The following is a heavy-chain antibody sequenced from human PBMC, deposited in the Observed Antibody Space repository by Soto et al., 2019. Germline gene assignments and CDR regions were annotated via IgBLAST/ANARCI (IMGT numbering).Heavy chain of an antibody. CDR1: GGSVSNSNYY. CDR2: VYHSGST. J-gene: IGHJ5*02. Sequence: TSETLSLTFTVSGGSVSNSNYYWGWIRQSPGKGLEWIGSVYHSGSTYYNPSLKSRITISVDTSKNQFSLKLSSVTAADTAVYYCAIKTYYYDSSGYPGNWFDPWGQGTLVTVS. V-gene: IGHV4-39*07. CDR3: AIKTYYYDSSGYPGNWFDP. D-gene: IGHD3-22*01.